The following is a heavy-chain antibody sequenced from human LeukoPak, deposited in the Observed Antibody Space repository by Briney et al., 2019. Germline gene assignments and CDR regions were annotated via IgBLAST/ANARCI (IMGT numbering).Heavy chain of an antibody. V-gene: IGHV4-61*01. CDR2: IYYSGST. D-gene: IGHD6-13*01. Sequence: SETLSLTCTVSGGSVSSGSYYWSWIRQPPGKGLEWIGYIYYSGSTNYNPSLKSRVTISVDTSKNQFSLKLSSVTAADTAVYYCARTYSSSWAYNWFDPWGQGTLVTVSS. CDR3: ARTYSSSWAYNWFDP. CDR1: GGSVSSGSYY. J-gene: IGHJ5*02.